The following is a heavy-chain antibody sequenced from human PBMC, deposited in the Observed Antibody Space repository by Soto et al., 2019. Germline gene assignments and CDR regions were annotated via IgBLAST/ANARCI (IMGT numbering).Heavy chain of an antibody. CDR1: GFSFSGYT. CDR3: AKDRHPDGIWTFDY. V-gene: IGHV3-23*01. Sequence: GGSLRLSCAGSGFSFSGYTMNWVRQAQGRGLEWISGINGGGGTTYYADSVKGRFTISRDDSKNILYLQMNSPRAEDTAIYCCAKDRHPDGIWTFDYWGRGTLVAVSS. CDR2: INGGGGTT. J-gene: IGHJ4*02. D-gene: IGHD3-9*01.